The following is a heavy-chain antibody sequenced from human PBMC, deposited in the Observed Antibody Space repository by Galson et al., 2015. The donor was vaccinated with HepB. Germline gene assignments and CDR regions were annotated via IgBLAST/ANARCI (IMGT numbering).Heavy chain of an antibody. Sequence: SLRLSCAASGLTFSNYAMGWVRQAPGRGLEWVASIGGSGSNTYYADSVKGRFTISGDNSKNTLFLQMNSLRAEDTALYYCAKQLQWLVRIDWYFDLWGRGTLVTVSS. V-gene: IGHV3-23*01. CDR3: AKQLQWLVRIDWYFDL. D-gene: IGHD6-19*01. CDR2: IGGSGSNT. J-gene: IGHJ2*01. CDR1: GLTFSNYA.